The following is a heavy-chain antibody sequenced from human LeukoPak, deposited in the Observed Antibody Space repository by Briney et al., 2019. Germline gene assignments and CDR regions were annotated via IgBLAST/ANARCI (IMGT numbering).Heavy chain of an antibody. CDR2: INPNSGGT. J-gene: IGHJ3*02. D-gene: IGHD3-16*02. CDR3: ARGQWGWGSLEAFDI. V-gene: IGHV1-2*04. CDR1: GYTFTGYY. Sequence: WASAKVSCKASGYTFTGYYMHWVRQAPGQGLEWMGWINPNSGGTNYAQKFQGWVTMTRDTSISTAYMELSRLRSDDTAVYYCARGQWGWGSLEAFDIWGQGTMVTVSS.